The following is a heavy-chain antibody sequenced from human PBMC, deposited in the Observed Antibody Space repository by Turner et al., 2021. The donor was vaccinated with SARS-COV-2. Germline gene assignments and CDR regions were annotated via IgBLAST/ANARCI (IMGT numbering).Heavy chain of an antibody. CDR1: EGPFSSYA. J-gene: IGHJ5*02. V-gene: IGHV1-69*04. D-gene: IGHD6-13*01. CDR2: IIPVLGLA. Sequence: QVQLWQSGAGVKRPCSSVKVPRTASEGPFSSYAISWVRQAPGQGLEWMGRIIPVLGLANYAQKFQGRVTITADKSTSTAYMELSSLRSEDTAVYYCASLYQGIVAADIAWFDPWGQGTLVTVSS. CDR3: ASLYQGIVAADIAWFDP.